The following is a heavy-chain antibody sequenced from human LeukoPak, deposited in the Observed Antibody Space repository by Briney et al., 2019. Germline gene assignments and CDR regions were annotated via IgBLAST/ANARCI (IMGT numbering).Heavy chain of an antibody. CDR1: GFTFTRYA. CDR2: ISGSGGST. J-gene: IGHJ1*01. CDR3: AKGSKKGSGSYYGNFQH. Sequence: GGSLRLSCAASGFTFTRYAMNWVRQAPGKGLEWVSAISGSGGSTYYADSVKGRFTISRDNSKNTLYLQMNSLRAEDTAVYYCAKGSKKGSGSYYGNFQHWGQGTLVTVSS. V-gene: IGHV3-23*01. D-gene: IGHD3-10*01.